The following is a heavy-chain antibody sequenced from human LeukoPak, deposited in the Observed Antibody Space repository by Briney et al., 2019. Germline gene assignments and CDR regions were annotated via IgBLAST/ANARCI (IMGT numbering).Heavy chain of an antibody. V-gene: IGHV3-20*04. D-gene: IGHD1-26*01. J-gene: IGHJ4*02. Sequence: PGGSLRLSCAASGLTFDDYGVSWVRQAPGKGLEWVSGINWNGGSTGYADSVKGRFTISRDNAKNSLYLQMNSLRAEGTALYYCARVTPRGAFDYWGQGTLVTVSS. CDR3: ARVTPRGAFDY. CDR1: GLTFDDYG. CDR2: INWNGGST.